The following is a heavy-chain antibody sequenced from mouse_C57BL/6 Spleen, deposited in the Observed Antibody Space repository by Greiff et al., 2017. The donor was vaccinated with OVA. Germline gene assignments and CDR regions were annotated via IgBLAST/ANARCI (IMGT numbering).Heavy chain of an antibody. V-gene: IGHV1-5*01. CDR2: IYPGNSDT. CDR1: GYTFTSYW. CDR3: TRDYYGSSYVFFAY. D-gene: IGHD1-1*01. Sequence: EVQLQESGPVLARPGASVKMSCKTSGYTFTSYWMHWVKQRPGQGLEWIGAIYPGNSDTSYNQKFKGKAKLTSVTSASTAYMELSSLTNEDSAVYYCTRDYYGSSYVFFAYWGQGTLVTVSA. J-gene: IGHJ3*01.